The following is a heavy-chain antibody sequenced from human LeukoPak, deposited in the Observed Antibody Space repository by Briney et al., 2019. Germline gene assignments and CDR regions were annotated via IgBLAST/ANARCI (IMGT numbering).Heavy chain of an antibody. J-gene: IGHJ4*02. CDR1: GGSFSGYY. CDR3: ARKLGIFTVTTAFDY. CDR2: INHSGST. D-gene: IGHD4-17*01. V-gene: IGHV4-34*01. Sequence: SETLSLTCAVYGGSFSGYYWSWIRQPPGKGLVWIGEINHSGSTNYNPSLKSRVTISVDTSKNQFSLKLSSVTAADTAVYYCARKLGIFTVTTAFDYWGQGTLVTVSS.